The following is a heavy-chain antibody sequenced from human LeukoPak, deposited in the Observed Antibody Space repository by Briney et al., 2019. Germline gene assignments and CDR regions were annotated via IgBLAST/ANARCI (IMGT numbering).Heavy chain of an antibody. V-gene: IGHV3-33*06. J-gene: IGHJ6*02. CDR2: GWYDGSKT. D-gene: IGHD5-24*01. CDR3: AKSNTMTSNYYHGMDV. Sequence: GGTLRLSCAASGVAFRSHGMQWVRQAPAKGLGWGAVGWYDGSKTYYADSVKGRFAISRDNSKNTLDLQMTSLRAEDTAVYYCAKSNTMTSNYYHGMDVWGQGTTVTVSS. CDR1: GVAFRSHG.